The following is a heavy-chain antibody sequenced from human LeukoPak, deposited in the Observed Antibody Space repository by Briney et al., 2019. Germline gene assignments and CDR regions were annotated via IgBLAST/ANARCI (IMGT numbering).Heavy chain of an antibody. D-gene: IGHD1-26*01. CDR1: GFNFIDYT. J-gene: IGHJ4*02. CDR2: ITSTGRYI. Sequence: PGGSLRLSCAASGFNFIDYTMNWVRQAPGKGLEWVSSITSTGRYIFYADSVKGRFTISRDNAKNLLYLQMNSLRAEDTAVYYCAREPRFGSYSIDYWGQGTLVTVSS. CDR3: AREPRFGSYSIDY. V-gene: IGHV3-21*01.